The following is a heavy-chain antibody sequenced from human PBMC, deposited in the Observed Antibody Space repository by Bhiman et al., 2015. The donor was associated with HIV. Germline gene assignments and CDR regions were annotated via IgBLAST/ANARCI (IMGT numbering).Heavy chain of an antibody. J-gene: IGHJ6*02. CDR3: ASDSLFEHYYDSSGLTTGGYYYAMDV. CDR2: IKQDGSEK. Sequence: EVQLVESGGGLVQPGGSLRLSCAASGFTLRSYEMNWVRQAPGKGLEWVANIKQDGSEKYYVDSVKGRFTISRDNAKNSLYLQMNSLRAVDTAVYYCASDSLFEHYYDSSGLTTGGYYYAMDVWGQGTTVTVSS. D-gene: IGHD3-22*01. CDR1: GFTLRSYE. V-gene: IGHV3-7*01.